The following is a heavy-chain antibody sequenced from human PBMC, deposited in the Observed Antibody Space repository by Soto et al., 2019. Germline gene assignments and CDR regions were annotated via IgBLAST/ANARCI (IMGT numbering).Heavy chain of an antibody. CDR3: AKGYYDFWSGYIN. Sequence: EVQLLESGGGLVRPGGSLRLSCAASGFIFSNYAMSWVRQAPGKGLEWVSSISGSGGITYIADSVKGRFTISRDNSKNTLYLQMNSLRAEDTAVYYCAKGYYDFWSGYINWGQGTLVTVSS. V-gene: IGHV3-23*01. D-gene: IGHD3-3*01. CDR2: ISGSGGIT. J-gene: IGHJ4*02. CDR1: GFIFSNYA.